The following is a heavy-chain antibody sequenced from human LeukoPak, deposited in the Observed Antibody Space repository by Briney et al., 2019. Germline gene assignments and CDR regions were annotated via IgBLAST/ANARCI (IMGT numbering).Heavy chain of an antibody. J-gene: IGHJ5*02. D-gene: IGHD3-10*01. Sequence: GGSLRLSCAASGFTFGSYSMNWVRQAPGKGLEWVSSISSSSSYIYYADSVKGRFTISRDNSKNTLYLQMNSLRAEDTAVYYCARDLYYYGSGSSTLFDPWGQGTLVTVSS. CDR1: GFTFGSYS. CDR2: ISSSSSYI. CDR3: ARDLYYYGSGSSTLFDP. V-gene: IGHV3-21*01.